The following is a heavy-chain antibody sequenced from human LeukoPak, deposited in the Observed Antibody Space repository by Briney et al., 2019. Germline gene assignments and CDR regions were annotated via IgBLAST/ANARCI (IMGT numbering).Heavy chain of an antibody. D-gene: IGHD1-26*01. CDR3: ARVGVGATTFDY. CDR1: GGSFSGYY. V-gene: IGHV4-34*01. Sequence: SETLSLTCAVYGGSFSGYYWSWIRQPPGKGLEWIGEINHSGSTNYNPSLKSRVTISVDTSKNQFSLKLGSVTAADTAVYYRARVGVGATTFDYWGQGTLVTVSS. J-gene: IGHJ4*02. CDR2: INHSGST.